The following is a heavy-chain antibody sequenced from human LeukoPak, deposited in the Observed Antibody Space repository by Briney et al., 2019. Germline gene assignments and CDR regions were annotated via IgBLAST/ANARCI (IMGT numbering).Heavy chain of an antibody. V-gene: IGHV1-24*01. CDR3: ATDILTGYCG. D-gene: IGHD3-9*01. J-gene: IGHJ4*02. CDR1: GYTLTESS. CDR2: FDPEDGEP. Sequence: ASVKVSCKISGYTLTESSMHWVRQAPGKGLEWMGGFDPEDGEPVYAQNFQGRVTMTGDTSTDTAYMELSSLRSEDTAVYYCATDILTGYCGWGQGTLVTVSS.